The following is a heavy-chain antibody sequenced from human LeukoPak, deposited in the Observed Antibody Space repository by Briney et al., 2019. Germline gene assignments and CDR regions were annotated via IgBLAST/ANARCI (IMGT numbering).Heavy chain of an antibody. D-gene: IGHD3-16*02. J-gene: IGHJ4*02. Sequence: PGGSLRLSCEASGFTFSRYTMNWVRQAPGKGLEWVSSVSSGGYVYYAESLNGRFTVSRDNAGNSLSLQMNSLRAGDTAIYYCARELSEAAPLWGQGTLVTVSS. V-gene: IGHV3-21*01. CDR2: VSSGGYV. CDR3: ARELSEAAPL. CDR1: GFTFSRYT.